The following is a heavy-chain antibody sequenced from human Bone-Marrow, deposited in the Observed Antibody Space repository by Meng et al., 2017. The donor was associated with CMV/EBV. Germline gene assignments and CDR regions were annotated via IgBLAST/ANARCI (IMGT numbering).Heavy chain of an antibody. Sequence: SVKVSCKASGGTFSSYAISWVRQAPGQGLEWMGGIIPIFGTANYAQKFQGRVTITTDESTSTAYMELSSLRSEDTAVYYCARGTFWVTIFGVVIKNGMDFWGQGTTVTVSS. CDR2: IIPIFGTA. CDR1: GGTFSSYA. J-gene: IGHJ6*02. CDR3: ARGTFWVTIFGVVIKNGMDF. D-gene: IGHD3-3*01. V-gene: IGHV1-69*05.